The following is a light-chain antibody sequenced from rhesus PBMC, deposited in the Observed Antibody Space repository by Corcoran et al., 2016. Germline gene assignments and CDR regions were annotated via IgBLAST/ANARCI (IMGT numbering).Light chain of an antibody. V-gene: IGKV1S14*01. CDR3: QQHNSYPPT. CDR1: QGISNY. J-gene: IGKJ1*01. CDR2: DAS. Sequence: DIQMTQSPSSLSASVGDTVTITCRASQGISNYLAWYQQKPGKAPKTLNNDASNLESGVPSRFTGSGSCTDCTLTISSLHPEDFATYYCQQHNSYPPTFGQGTKVEIK.